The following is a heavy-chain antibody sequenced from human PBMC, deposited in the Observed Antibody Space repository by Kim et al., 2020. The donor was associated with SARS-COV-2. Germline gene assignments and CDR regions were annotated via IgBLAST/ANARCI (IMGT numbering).Heavy chain of an antibody. D-gene: IGHD6-6*01. CDR1: GGSVSSGSYY. J-gene: IGHJ4*02. V-gene: IGHV4-61*01. CDR2: IYYSGST. CDR3: ARLASSSSLAFDY. Sequence: SDTLSLTCTVSGGSVSSGSYYWSWIRQPPGKGLEWIGYIYYSGSTNYNPSLKSRVTISVDTSKNQFSLKLSSVTAADTAVYYCARLASSSSLAFDYWGQGTLVTVSS.